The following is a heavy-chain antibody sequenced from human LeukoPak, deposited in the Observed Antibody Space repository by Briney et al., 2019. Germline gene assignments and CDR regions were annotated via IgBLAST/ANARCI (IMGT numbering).Heavy chain of an antibody. V-gene: IGHV4-39*01. J-gene: IGHJ6*03. CDR2: VYYSGST. CDR1: GGSINSSSYY. Sequence: SETLSLTCTVSGGSINSSSYYWGWIRQPPGKGLEWIGSVYYSGSTHYNPSLKSQVTISVDTSKNHFSLRLSSVTAADTAVYYCARQSIAARGYYYYMDVWGKGTTVTVSS. D-gene: IGHD6-6*01. CDR3: ARQSIAARGYYYYMDV.